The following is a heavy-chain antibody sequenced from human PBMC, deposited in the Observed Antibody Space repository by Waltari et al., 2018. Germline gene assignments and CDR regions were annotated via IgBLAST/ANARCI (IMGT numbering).Heavy chain of an antibody. Sequence: VQLQESGPGLVKPSGTLSLTCAVSGGSISSGNWWSWFGQRPGKGLERSGEIYHSGSTNHSQVPKSRVTISVTKSKNQFSLKLSAGTAADTAVYDWERARRGRCYDDYWGQGTLVTVSS. J-gene: IGHJ4*02. CDR1: GGSISSGNW. CDR3: ERARRGRCYDDY. CDR2: IYHSGST. V-gene: IGHV4-4*02. D-gene: IGHD2-15*01.